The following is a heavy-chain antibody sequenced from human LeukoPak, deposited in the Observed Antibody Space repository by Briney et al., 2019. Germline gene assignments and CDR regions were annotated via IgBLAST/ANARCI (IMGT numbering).Heavy chain of an antibody. CDR1: GYTFTGNG. V-gene: IGHV1-18*04. D-gene: IGHD2-2*01. CDR2: ISGYNGNT. J-gene: IGHJ4*02. Sequence: GASVKVSCKASGYTFTGNGITWVRQAPGQGLEWMGWISGYNGNTVYAQMFQGRVTMTTDTSTSTAYMELRSLRSDDTAVYYCARSGYCSGTSWYAEGLDYWGQGTLVTVSS. CDR3: ARSGYCSGTSWYAEGLDY.